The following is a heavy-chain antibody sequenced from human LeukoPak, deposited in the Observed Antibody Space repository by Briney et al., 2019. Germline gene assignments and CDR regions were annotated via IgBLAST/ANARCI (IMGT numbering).Heavy chain of an antibody. J-gene: IGHJ4*02. CDR3: ARQSWCGDVIDYFDY. D-gene: IGHD4/OR15-4a*01. CDR1: GGSISSSSYY. CDR2: IYYSGST. Sequence: PSETLSLTCTVSGGSISSSSYYWGWIRQPPGKGLEWIGSIYYSGSTYYNPSLKSRVTISVDTSKNQFSLKLSSVTAADTAVYYGARQSWCGDVIDYFDYWGQGTLVTVSS. V-gene: IGHV4-39*01.